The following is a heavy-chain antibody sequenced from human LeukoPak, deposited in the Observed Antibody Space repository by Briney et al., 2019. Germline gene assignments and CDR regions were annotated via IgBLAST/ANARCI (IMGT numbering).Heavy chain of an antibody. Sequence: SETLSLTCTVSGGSISSYYWGWIRQPPGKGLEWIGSIYYSGSTYYNPSLKSRVTISVDTSKNQFSLKLSSVTAADTAVYYCASPRGSFTTVIRGAFDYWGQGTLVTVSS. CDR3: ASPRGSFTTVIRGAFDY. J-gene: IGHJ4*02. CDR2: IYYSGST. V-gene: IGHV4-39*01. CDR1: GGSISSYY. D-gene: IGHD3-10*01.